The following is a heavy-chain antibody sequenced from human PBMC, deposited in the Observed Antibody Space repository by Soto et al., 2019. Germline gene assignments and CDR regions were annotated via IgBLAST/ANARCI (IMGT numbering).Heavy chain of an antibody. D-gene: IGHD2-15*01. CDR2: IYYSGST. CDR1: GGSISSGDYY. CDR3: ARGRESVVGGGDY. J-gene: IGHJ4*02. V-gene: IGHV4-30-4*01. Sequence: RSLTCTVSGGSISSGDYYWSWIRQPPGKGLEWIGYIYYSGSTYYNPSLKSRVTISVDTSKNQFSLKLSSVTAADTAVYYCARGRESVVGGGDYWGQGTLVTVSS.